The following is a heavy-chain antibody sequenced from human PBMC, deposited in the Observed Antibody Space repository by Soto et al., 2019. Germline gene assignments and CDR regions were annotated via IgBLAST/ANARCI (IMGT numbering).Heavy chain of an antibody. J-gene: IGHJ1*01. Sequence: QVQLQESGPGLVKPSQTLSLTCTVSGGSISSGDYYWSWIRQPPGKGLEWIGYIYYSGSTYYNPSLKSRVTISVDTSKNQFSRKLSSVTAADTAVYYCARRPQDCSGGRCYLYFPYWGQGPLVTVSS. D-gene: IGHD2-15*01. V-gene: IGHV4-30-4*01. CDR1: GGSISSGDYY. CDR3: ARRPQDCSGGRCYLYFPY. CDR2: IYYSGST.